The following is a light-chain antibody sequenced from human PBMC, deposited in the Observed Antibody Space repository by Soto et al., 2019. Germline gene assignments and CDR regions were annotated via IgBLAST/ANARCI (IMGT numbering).Light chain of an antibody. J-gene: IGKJ1*01. Sequence: DLQMTQSPSSLSASVGDRVTISCQASQDINTYLNWYQQKPGKAPKLLIYDASNLETGVPSRFSGSGSGTDFTFTISSLQPEDIAIYYCQQYDNLPWTFGQGTKVEIK. CDR3: QQYDNLPWT. CDR1: QDINTY. V-gene: IGKV1-33*01. CDR2: DAS.